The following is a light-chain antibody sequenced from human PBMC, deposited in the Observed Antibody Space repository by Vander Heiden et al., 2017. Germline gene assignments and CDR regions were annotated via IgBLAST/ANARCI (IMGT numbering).Light chain of an antibody. CDR1: QGISSY. CDR3: QQEDSSPMA. J-gene: IGKJ1*01. Sequence: AIRITQSPSSLSASTGDRVTITCRASQGISSYLAWYQQKPGKAPKLLIYAASTLQSGVPSRFSGSGSGTDFTLTISCLQSEDFATYYCQQEDSSPMAFGQGTKVEIK. CDR2: AAS. V-gene: IGKV1-8*01.